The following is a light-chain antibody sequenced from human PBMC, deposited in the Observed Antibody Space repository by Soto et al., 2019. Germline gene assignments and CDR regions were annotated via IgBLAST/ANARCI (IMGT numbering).Light chain of an antibody. CDR1: QSVNSN. Sequence: EIVMTQSPVTLSVSPGDRATLSCRASQSVNSNLAWYQQKPGQTPKLLIYVASTRATGIPASLSGSGSGTEFTLPISSLQSEDFAVYYCQQYNVWPLTFGGGTKVEFK. J-gene: IGKJ4*01. CDR3: QQYNVWPLT. V-gene: IGKV3-15*01. CDR2: VAS.